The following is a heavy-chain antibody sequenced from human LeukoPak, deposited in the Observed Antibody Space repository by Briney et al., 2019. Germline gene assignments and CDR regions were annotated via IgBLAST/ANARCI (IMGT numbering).Heavy chain of an antibody. CDR3: ARHKEYYYDSSGYFLGVEYYFDY. CDR2: IYYSGST. Sequence: SETLSLTCTVSGGSISSSSYYWGWIRQPPGKGLEWIGSIYYSGSTYYNPSLKSPFTISVDTAKNQFSLKLSSVTAADTAVYYCARHKEYYYDSSGYFLGVEYYFDYWGQGTLVTVSS. CDR1: GGSISSSSYY. D-gene: IGHD3-22*01. V-gene: IGHV4-39*01. J-gene: IGHJ4*02.